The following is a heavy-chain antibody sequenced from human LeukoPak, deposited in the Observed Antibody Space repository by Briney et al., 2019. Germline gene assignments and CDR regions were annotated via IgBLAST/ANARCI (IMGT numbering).Heavy chain of an antibody. Sequence: GGSLRLSCAASGFTFSSYAMSWVRQAPGKGLEWVSAISGSGGSTYYADSVKGRFTISRDNSKNTLYLQMNSLRAEDTAVYYCAKDGEVVLCSSTSCYTGFPFDPWGQGTLVTVSS. D-gene: IGHD2-2*02. V-gene: IGHV3-23*01. CDR3: AKDGEVVLCSSTSCYTGFPFDP. CDR2: ISGSGGST. CDR1: GFTFSSYA. J-gene: IGHJ5*02.